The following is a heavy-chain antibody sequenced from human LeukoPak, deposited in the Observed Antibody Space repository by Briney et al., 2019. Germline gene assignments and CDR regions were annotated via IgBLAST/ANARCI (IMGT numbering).Heavy chain of an antibody. CDR3: AKGDYYYDSSGYSLFDY. CDR2: IWYDGKNK. CDR1: GFTFSSYG. D-gene: IGHD3-22*01. Sequence: GGSLRLSCAASGFTFSSYGMHWVRQAPGKGLEWVAVIWYDGKNKYHADPVKGRFTISRDNSKNTLYLEMNSLRAEDTAVYYCAKGDYYYDSSGYSLFDYWGQGTLVTVSS. J-gene: IGHJ4*02. V-gene: IGHV3-33*06.